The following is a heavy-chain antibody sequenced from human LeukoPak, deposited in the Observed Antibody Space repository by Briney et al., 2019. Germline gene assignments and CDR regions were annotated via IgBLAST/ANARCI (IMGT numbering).Heavy chain of an antibody. CDR1: GGSISSYH. V-gene: IGHV4-59*01. J-gene: IGHJ4*02. CDR3: ARVVGSGWYYFDY. CDR2: TYYSGGT. Sequence: SETLSLTCTVSGGSISSYHWSWIRQPPGKGLEWIGYTYYSGGTNYNPSLKSRVTISVDTSKNQFSLKLSSVTAADTAVYYCARVVGSGWYYFDYWGQGTLVTVSS. D-gene: IGHD6-19*01.